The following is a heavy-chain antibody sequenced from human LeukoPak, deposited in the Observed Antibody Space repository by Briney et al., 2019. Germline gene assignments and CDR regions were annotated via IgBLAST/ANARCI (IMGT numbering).Heavy chain of an antibody. J-gene: IGHJ4*02. D-gene: IGHD6-19*01. CDR2: ISSSSSTI. Sequence: GGSLRLSCAASGFTFSSYSMNWVRQAPGKGLEWVPYISSSSSTIYYADSVKGRFTISRDNSKSTLYLEMNSLRAEDTAIYYCAKNPLVSGTIYFDSWGQGTLLTVSS. CDR1: GFTFSSYS. CDR3: AKNPLVSGTIYFDS. V-gene: IGHV3-48*01.